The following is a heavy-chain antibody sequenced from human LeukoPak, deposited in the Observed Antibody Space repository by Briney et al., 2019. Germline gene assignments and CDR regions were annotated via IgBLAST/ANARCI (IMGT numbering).Heavy chain of an antibody. CDR1: GFTFSSYS. Sequence: GGSLRLSCAASGFTFSSYSMNWVRQAPGKGLEWVSSISSRSTYIYYADSVKGRFTISRDNAKNSLTLQMNSLGAEDTAVYYCARRDDFDIWGQGTMVTVSS. CDR3: ARRDDFDI. J-gene: IGHJ3*02. V-gene: IGHV3-21*01. CDR2: ISSRSTYI.